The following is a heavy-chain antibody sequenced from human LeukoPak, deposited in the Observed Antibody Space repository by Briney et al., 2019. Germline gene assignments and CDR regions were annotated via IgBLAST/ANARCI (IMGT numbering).Heavy chain of an antibody. CDR3: ARQSVTTVVTGGMDV. Sequence: ASVKVSCKASGYTFTSYYMHWVRQAPGQGLEWMGIINPSGGSTSYAQKFQGRVTMTRDTSTSTVYMELSSLRSEDTAVHYCARQSVTTVVTGGMDVWGQGTTVTVSS. D-gene: IGHD4-17*01. V-gene: IGHV1-46*01. CDR1: GYTFTSYY. CDR2: INPSGGST. J-gene: IGHJ6*02.